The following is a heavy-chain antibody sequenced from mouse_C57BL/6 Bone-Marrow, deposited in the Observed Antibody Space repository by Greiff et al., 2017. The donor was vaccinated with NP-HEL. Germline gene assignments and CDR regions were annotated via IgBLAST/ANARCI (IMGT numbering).Heavy chain of an antibody. CDR1: GYTFTSYW. D-gene: IGHD2-3*01. CDR3: ARGGYYNY. V-gene: IGHV1-50*01. J-gene: IGHJ2*01. CDR2: IDPSDSYT. Sequence: QVQLQQPGAELVKPGASVKLSCTASGYTFTSYWMQWVKQRPGQGLEWIGEIDPSDSYTNYNQKFKGKATLTVDTSSSTAYMQLSSLTSEDSAVYYCARGGYYNYWGQGTTLTVSS.